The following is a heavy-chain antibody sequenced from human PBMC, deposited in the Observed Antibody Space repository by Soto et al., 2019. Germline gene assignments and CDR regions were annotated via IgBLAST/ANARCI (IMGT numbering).Heavy chain of an antibody. J-gene: IGHJ4*02. CDR2: INPDSGAT. CDR3: ASGDYGTGGYAFPYFDY. V-gene: IGHV1-2*02. CDR1: GYSFTGYY. Sequence: HEHLVKSGAEVTRPGASLKVSCKASGYSFTGYYIHWVLQAPGQGLEWMGWINPDSGATNYAQNFQGRGTLTSDTSISTASMDLTSLTSDDTAVYYCASGDYGTGGYAFPYFDYWGQGTLVIVSS. D-gene: IGHD2-8*02.